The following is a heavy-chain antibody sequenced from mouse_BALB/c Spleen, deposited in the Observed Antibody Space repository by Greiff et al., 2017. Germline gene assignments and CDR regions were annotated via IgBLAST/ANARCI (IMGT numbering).Heavy chain of an antibody. Sequence: LQQPGSELVRPGASVKLSCKASGYTFTSYWMHWVKQRPGQGLAWIGNIYPGSGSTNYDEKFKSKATLTVDTSSSTAYMQLSSLTSEDSAVYYCTRRFTTSLDYWGQGTTLTVSS. CDR2: IYPGSGST. CDR3: TRRFTTSLDY. J-gene: IGHJ2*01. V-gene: IGHV1S22*01. D-gene: IGHD1-1*01. CDR1: GYTFTSYW.